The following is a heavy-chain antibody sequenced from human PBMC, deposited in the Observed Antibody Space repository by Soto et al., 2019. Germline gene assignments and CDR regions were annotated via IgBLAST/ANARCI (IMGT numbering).Heavy chain of an antibody. CDR1: GGSVSSYS. CDR2: VYYSGST. D-gene: IGHD5-18*01. J-gene: IGHJ4*02. V-gene: IGHV4-59*02. Sequence: SETLSLTCTVSGGSVSSYSWTWVRQPPGKGLEWIGYVYYSGSTHYNPSLKSRVTISLDTSKNQFSLKLTSVTAADTAMYFCASSPPAMVAPNIWGQGTLVTVSS. CDR3: ASSPPAMVAPNI.